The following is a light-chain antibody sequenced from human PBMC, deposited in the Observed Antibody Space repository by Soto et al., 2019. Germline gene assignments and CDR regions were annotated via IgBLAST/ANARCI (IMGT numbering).Light chain of an antibody. J-gene: IGKJ1*01. V-gene: IGKV2-28*01. CDR2: FVS. CDR1: QSLLHSNGYTY. CDR3: MQALQTRT. Sequence: DIVMTQSPLSLSVTPGEPASISCRSSQSLLHSNGYTYLDWYLQEPGQSPQLLIYFVSNRASGVPDRFSGSGSATDFTLKISRVEPEDVGVYYCMQALQTRTFGQGTKVDIK.